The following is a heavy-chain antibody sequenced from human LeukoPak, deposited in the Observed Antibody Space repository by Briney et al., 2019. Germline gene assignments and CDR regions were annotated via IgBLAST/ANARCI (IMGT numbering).Heavy chain of an antibody. V-gene: IGHV3-48*03. J-gene: IGHJ5*02. D-gene: IGHD1-1*01. CDR2: ITSSGSSI. Sequence: GGSLRLSCAASGFRFNSYEMNWVRQAPGKGLEWLSYITSSGSSIYYADSVEGRFTISRDNAKSSLYLQMNSLRAEDTAAYYCARLTGATTGGFDPWGQGTLVTVSS. CDR1: GFRFNSYE. CDR3: ARLTGATTGGFDP.